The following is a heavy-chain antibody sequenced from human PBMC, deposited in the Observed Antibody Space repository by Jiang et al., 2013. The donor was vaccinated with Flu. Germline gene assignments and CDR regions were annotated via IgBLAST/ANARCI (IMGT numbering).Heavy chain of an antibody. CDR3: AKDLDYDSTGPDY. D-gene: IGHD3-22*01. Sequence: GLVWVSAISGSGGSTYYADSVKGRFTISRDNSKNTLYLQMNSLRAEDTAVYYCAKDLDYDSTGPDYWGQGTLVTVSS. CDR2: ISGSGGST. V-gene: IGHV3-23*01. J-gene: IGHJ4*02.